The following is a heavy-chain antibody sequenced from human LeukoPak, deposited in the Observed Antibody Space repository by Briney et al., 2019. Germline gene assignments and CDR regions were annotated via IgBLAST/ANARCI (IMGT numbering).Heavy chain of an antibody. D-gene: IGHD6-13*01. J-gene: IGHJ5*02. CDR3: ARDPPTGSSSWYGFGFDP. CDR2: INPSGGST. CDR1: GYTFTIYY. V-gene: IGHV1-46*01. Sequence: ASVTVSFKASGYTFTIYYMHWVRQAPGQGLEWMGIINPSGGSTSYAQKFQGRVTMTRNTSTSTVYMELSSLRSEDTAVYYCARDPPTGSSSWYGFGFDPWGQGTLVTVSS.